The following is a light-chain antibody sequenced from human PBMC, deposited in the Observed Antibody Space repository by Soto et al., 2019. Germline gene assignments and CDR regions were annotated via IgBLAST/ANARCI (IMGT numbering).Light chain of an antibody. V-gene: IGLV2-14*01. J-gene: IGLJ3*02. CDR3: SSYTSSSPWV. Sequence: QSALTQPASVSGSPGQSITISCTGTSSDVGGYNYVSWYQQHPGKAPKLMIYEVSNRPSGVSNRITGSKSGNRATLTISGLQAEDEADYYCSSYTSSSPWVFGGGTKLTVL. CDR1: SSDVGGYNY. CDR2: EVS.